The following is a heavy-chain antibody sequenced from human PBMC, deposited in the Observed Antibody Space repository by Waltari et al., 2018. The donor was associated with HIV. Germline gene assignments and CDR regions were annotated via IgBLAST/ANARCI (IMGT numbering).Heavy chain of an antibody. D-gene: IGHD6-19*01. Sequence: QVQLQQWGAGLLKPSETLSLTCDVYGGSFSGYYWSWIRQPPGKGPEWIGEINHSGSTNYNPSLKSRVTISVDTSKNQFSLRLSSVTAADTAVYYCARGAVQYSSGWYGDYYYYGMDVWGQGTTVTVSS. V-gene: IGHV4-34*02. CDR1: GGSFSGYY. J-gene: IGHJ6*02. CDR2: INHSGST. CDR3: ARGAVQYSSGWYGDYYYYGMDV.